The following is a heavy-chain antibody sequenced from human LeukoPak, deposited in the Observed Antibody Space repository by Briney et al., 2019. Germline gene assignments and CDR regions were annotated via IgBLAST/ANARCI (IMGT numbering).Heavy chain of an antibody. D-gene: IGHD2-21*01. CDR2: INPKSGGRDT. J-gene: IGHJ4*02. V-gene: IGHV1-2*02. Sequence: EASVKVSCKALEYTFTDYYIHWVRQAPGQGLEWMGWINPKSGGRDTNYAQKFRGRVTMTTDTSISTAYMELSRLRSDDTAVYFCAKGHYDGDHPHYDGGSVDSWGQGTHITVSS. CDR1: EYTFTDYY. CDR3: AKGHYDGDHPHYDGGSVDS.